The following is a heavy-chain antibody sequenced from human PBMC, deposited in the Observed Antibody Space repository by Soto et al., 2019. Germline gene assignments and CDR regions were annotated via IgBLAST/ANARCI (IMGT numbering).Heavy chain of an antibody. CDR1: GVTFSRYW. J-gene: IGHJ4*02. CDR2: IKSDGSYT. D-gene: IGHD6-19*01. Sequence: EAQLVESGGGLVQPGGSLRLSCAASGVTFSRYWMYWVRQVPGKGLEWVSHIKSDGSYTNYAVSVKGRFTISRANAKHTVSLQMNSLRGEDTAVYYCARDALYSSGWSFDYCGQGTLVTVSS. CDR3: ARDALYSSGWSFDY. V-gene: IGHV3-74*01.